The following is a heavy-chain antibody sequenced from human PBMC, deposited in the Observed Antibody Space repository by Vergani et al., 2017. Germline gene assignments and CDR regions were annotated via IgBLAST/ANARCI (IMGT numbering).Heavy chain of an antibody. CDR1: GGTFSSYA. CDR2: IIPIFGTA. Sequence: QVQLVQSGAEVKKPGSSVKVSCKASGGTFSSYAISWVRQAPGQGLEWMGGIIPIFGTANYAQKFQGRVTITADKSTSTAYMELSSLRSEDTAVSYCARDPKSSGWWGPVGYFDYWGQGTLVTVSS. D-gene: IGHD6-19*01. V-gene: IGHV1-69*06. CDR3: ARDPKSSGWWGPVGYFDY. J-gene: IGHJ4*02.